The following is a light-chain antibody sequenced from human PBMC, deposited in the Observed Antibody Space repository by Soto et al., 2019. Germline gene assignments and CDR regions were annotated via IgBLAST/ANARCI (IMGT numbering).Light chain of an antibody. J-gene: IGKJ3*01. CDR1: QSVSSN. Sequence: EIVMTQSPATLSVSPGERATLSCRASQSVSSNLAWYQQKPGQAPRLLIYGASTRATGIPARFSDSVSGTEFTLTISSLQYEDFAVYYCQQYNNWPTFGPGTKVDIK. CDR3: QQYNNWPT. CDR2: GAS. V-gene: IGKV3-15*01.